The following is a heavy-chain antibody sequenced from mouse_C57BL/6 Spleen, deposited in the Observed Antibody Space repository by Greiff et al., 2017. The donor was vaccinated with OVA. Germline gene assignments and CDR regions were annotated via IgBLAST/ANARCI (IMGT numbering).Heavy chain of an antibody. CDR2: ISSGGDYI. CDR1: GFTFSSYA. D-gene: IGHD1-1*01. Sequence: EVKLVESGEGLVKPGGSLKLSCAASGFTFSSYAMSWVRQTPEKRLEWVAYISSGGDYIYYADTVKGRFTISRDNARNTLYLQMSSLKSEDTAMYYCTRDQQYYYGSSQSFAYWGQGTLVTVSA. J-gene: IGHJ3*01. CDR3: TRDQQYYYGSSQSFAY. V-gene: IGHV5-9-1*02.